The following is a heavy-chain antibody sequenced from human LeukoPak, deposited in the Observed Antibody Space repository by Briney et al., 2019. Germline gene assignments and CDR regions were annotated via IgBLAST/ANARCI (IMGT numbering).Heavy chain of an antibody. CDR3: ARGTRGDYVMDV. CDR2: INPSGGST. CDR1: GYTFSSYY. Sequence: ASVKVSCKASGYTFSSYYMHWVRQAPGQGLEWMGMINPSGGSTTYAQKFQGRVTMTRDTSTSTVYMEVSSLRSEDTAVYYCARGTRGDYVMDVWGQGTTVTVSS. J-gene: IGHJ6*02. V-gene: IGHV1-46*01. D-gene: IGHD2-8*02.